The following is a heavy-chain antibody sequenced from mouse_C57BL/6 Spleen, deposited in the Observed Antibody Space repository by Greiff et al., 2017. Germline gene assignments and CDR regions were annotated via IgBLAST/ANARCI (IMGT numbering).Heavy chain of an antibody. CDR1: GYTFTSYW. Sequence: VQLQQPGAELVKPGASVKMSCKASGYTFTSYWITWVKQRPGQGLEWIGDIYPGSGSTNYNEKFKSKATLTVDTSSSTAYMQLSSLTSEDSAVXYCARDRGITVVEGGYWGQGALGTVSA. V-gene: IGHV1-55*01. J-gene: IGHJ3*01. CDR2: IYPGSGST. D-gene: IGHD1-1*02. CDR3: ARDRGITVVEGGY.